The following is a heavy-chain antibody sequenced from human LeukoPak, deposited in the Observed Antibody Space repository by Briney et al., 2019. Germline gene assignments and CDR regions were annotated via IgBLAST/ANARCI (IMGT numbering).Heavy chain of an antibody. CDR2: INDSNDNT. D-gene: IGHD3-16*01. J-gene: IGHJ4*02. CDR3: AKGTYDSTPFDY. Sequence: PGGSLRLSCAASGFTFSSYAMTWVRQAPGKGLGWVSTINDSNDNTYSADSVKGRFTISRDNSKNTLYLQMNNLRAEDTAVYYCAKGTYDSTPFDYWGQGTLVTVSS. CDR1: GFTFSSYA. V-gene: IGHV3-23*01.